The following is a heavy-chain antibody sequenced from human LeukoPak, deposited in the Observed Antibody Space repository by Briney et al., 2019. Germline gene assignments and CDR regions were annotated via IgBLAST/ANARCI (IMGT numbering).Heavy chain of an antibody. CDR3: ARATVVTTVFDY. D-gene: IGHD4-4*01. J-gene: IGHJ4*02. CDR2: IIPILGIA. Sequence: ASVKVSCKAPGGTFSSYAISWVRQAPGQGLEWMGRIIPILGIANYAQKFQGRVTITADKSTSAAYMELSSLRSEDTAVYYCARATVVTTVFDYWGQGTLVTVSS. CDR1: GGTFSSYA. V-gene: IGHV1-69*04.